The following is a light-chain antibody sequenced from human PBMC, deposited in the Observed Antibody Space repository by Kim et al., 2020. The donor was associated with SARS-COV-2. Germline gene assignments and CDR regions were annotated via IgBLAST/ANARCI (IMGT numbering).Light chain of an antibody. CDR2: GAS. J-gene: IGKJ2*01. CDR3: QQYDSSPYT. V-gene: IGKV3-20*01. Sequence: EIVLTQSPGTLSLSPGERHTLSCRASQSVTNLAWYQQKPGQAPMLLIYGASSRVTGIPDRFSGSGSGTDFTLTISRLEPEDFAVYYCQQYDSSPYTFGQGTKLEI. CDR1: QSVTN.